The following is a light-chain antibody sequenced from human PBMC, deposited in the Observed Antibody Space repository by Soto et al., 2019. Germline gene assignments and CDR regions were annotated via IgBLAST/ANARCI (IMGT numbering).Light chain of an antibody. CDR2: AAS. Sequence: EIVLTQSPVTLSLSPGERATLSCRASRSFASSYLGWYQQKPGQAPRLLIYAASTRATGIPDRFSGSGSATDFTLTISGLQPEDVAVYYCQQYYNSTYTFGQGTKLEIK. J-gene: IGKJ2*01. CDR1: RSFASSY. CDR3: QQYYNSTYT. V-gene: IGKV3D-7*01.